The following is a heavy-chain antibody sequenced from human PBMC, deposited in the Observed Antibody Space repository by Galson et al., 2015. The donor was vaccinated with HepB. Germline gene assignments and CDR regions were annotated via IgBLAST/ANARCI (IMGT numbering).Heavy chain of an antibody. CDR1: RFTFSTYW. V-gene: IGHV3-7*03. J-gene: IGHJ4*02. CDR2: IKQDGSAI. D-gene: IGHD2-2*03. Sequence: SLRLSCAASRFTFSTYWMNWVRQAPGKGLEWVAIIKQDGSAIHYMDSVRGRFTISRDNAKNSLYLQMNSLRAEDRAVYYCAGGSGYLIDDWGQGTVVTVSS. CDR3: AGGSGYLIDD.